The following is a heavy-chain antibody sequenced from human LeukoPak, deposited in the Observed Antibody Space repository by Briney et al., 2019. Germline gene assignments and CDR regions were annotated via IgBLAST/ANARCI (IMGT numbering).Heavy chain of an antibody. CDR2: IYPGDSDT. J-gene: IGHJ4*02. CDR1: GYIFTNNW. Sequence: PGESLKISCKGSGYIFTNNWIGWVRQMPGKGLDWMGIIYPGDSDTRYSPSFQGQVTISADKSISTAYLQWLSLKASDTAMYYCARLRSSNWYDNFDYWGQGTLVTVSS. D-gene: IGHD6-13*01. V-gene: IGHV5-51*01. CDR3: ARLRSSNWYDNFDY.